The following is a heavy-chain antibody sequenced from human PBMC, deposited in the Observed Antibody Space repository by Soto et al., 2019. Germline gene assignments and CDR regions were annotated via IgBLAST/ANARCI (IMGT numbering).Heavy chain of an antibody. J-gene: IGHJ4*02. CDR2: IWYDGSNK. CDR1: GFTFSSYG. Sequence: QVQLVESGGGVVQPGRSLRLSCAASGFTFSSYGMHWVRQAPGKGLEWVAVIWYDGSNKYYADSVKGRFTISRDNSKNTLYLQMNSLRAEDTAVYYCATSIDGDFDYWGQGTLVTVSS. D-gene: IGHD4-17*01. CDR3: ATSIDGDFDY. V-gene: IGHV3-33*01.